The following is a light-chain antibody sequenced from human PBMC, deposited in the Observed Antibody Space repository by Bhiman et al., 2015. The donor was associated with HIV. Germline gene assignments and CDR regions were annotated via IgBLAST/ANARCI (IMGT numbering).Light chain of an antibody. V-gene: IGLV3-1*01. CDR1: KLGDKY. CDR3: QAWDSSTASRV. Sequence: SYELTQPPSVSVSPGQTASITCSGDKLGDKYVCWYQQKPGQSPVLVMYQDNKRPSGIPERFSGSNSGNTATLTVSGIQAMDEADYYCQAWDSSTASRVFGTGTKVTVL. CDR2: QDN. J-gene: IGLJ1*01.